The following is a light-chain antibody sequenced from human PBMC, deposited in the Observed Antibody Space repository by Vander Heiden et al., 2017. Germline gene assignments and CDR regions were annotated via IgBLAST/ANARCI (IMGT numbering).Light chain of an antibody. Sequence: QSALTQPASVSGSPGQSITISCNGTSSDVGGYNYVPWYQQHPGKAPKLMIYEVSNRPSGVANRFSGSKSGNTASLTISGLQAEDEADYYCSSYTSSSTLVFGTGTKVTVL. CDR3: SSYTSSSTLV. CDR1: SSDVGGYNY. CDR2: EVS. J-gene: IGLJ1*01. V-gene: IGLV2-14*01.